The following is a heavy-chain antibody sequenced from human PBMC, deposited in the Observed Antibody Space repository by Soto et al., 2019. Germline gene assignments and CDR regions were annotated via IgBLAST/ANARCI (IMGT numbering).Heavy chain of an antibody. CDR2: IYHTGTT. CDR3: ASHQLAMDV. V-gene: IGHV4-30-2*01. J-gene: IGHJ6*02. CDR1: GGSINSGGYS. D-gene: IGHD2-2*01. Sequence: SETLSLTCTVSGGSINSGGYSWTWIRQPPGKGLEWIGFIYHTGTTYYNPSLKSRVTISVDRSKNQFSLKLSSVTAADTAVYYCASHQLAMDVWGQGTTVTVSS.